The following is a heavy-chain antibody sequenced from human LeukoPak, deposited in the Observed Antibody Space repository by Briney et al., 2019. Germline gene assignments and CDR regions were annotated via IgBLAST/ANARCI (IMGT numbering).Heavy chain of an antibody. CDR2: ISAHNGDT. CDR1: GYTFTSYG. CDR3: ARGYYYYYMDV. Sequence: ASVKVSCKASGYTFTSYGISWVRQAPGQGLEWMGWISAHNGDTDYAQNFQGRVTMTTETSTSTVYMELRSLRSDDTAVYYCARGYYYYYMDVWGKGTTVTISS. V-gene: IGHV1-18*01. J-gene: IGHJ6*03.